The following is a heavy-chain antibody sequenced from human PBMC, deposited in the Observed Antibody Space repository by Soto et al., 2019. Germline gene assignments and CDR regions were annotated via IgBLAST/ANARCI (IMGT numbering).Heavy chain of an antibody. CDR3: AREVASYGSTYFDY. CDR2: INYSGTT. V-gene: IGHV4-59*01. D-gene: IGHD5-18*01. Sequence: PSETLSLTCTVSGGSIRGYYWTWIRQPPGKGLEWVGYINYSGTTKYNPSLKSRVSISADTSQNQLSLRLTSVTAADTAVYYCAREVASYGSTYFDYWGQGTLVTVSS. CDR1: GGSIRGYY. J-gene: IGHJ4*02.